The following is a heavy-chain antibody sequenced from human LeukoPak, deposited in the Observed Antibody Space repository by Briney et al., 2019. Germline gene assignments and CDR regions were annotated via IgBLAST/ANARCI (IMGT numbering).Heavy chain of an antibody. J-gene: IGHJ4*02. D-gene: IGHD3-3*01. CDR2: ISGSGGNT. V-gene: IGHV3-23*01. CDR1: GFTFSSYA. Sequence: GGSLRLSCAASGFTFSSYAMSWVRQAPGKGLEWVSDISGSGGNTYYADSVKGRFTISRDNAKNSLYLQMNSLRAEDTAVYYCARGERFLEWLLYFDYWGQGTLVTVSS. CDR3: ARGERFLEWLLYFDY.